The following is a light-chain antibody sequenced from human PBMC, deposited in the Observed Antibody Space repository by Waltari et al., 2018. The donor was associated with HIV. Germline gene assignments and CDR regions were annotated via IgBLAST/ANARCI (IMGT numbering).Light chain of an antibody. Sequence: SYELTQSPSVSVSPGQTARITCSGDALPKHYAFWYQQKPGQPPVLVTYKDSERPSGFPERFSGSSSGTTVTLTISGVQAEDEADYYCQSVDSSGTYPVIFGGGTKLTVL. CDR2: KDS. V-gene: IGLV3-25*03. CDR3: QSVDSSGTYPVI. CDR1: ALPKHY. J-gene: IGLJ2*01.